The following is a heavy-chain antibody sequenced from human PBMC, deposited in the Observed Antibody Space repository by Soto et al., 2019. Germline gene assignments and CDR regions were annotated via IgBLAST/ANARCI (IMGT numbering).Heavy chain of an antibody. V-gene: IGHV3-30-3*01. J-gene: IGHJ5*02. Sequence: QVQLVESGGGVVQPGRSLRLSCAASGFTFSSYAMHWVRQAPGKGLEWVAVISYDGSNKYYADSVKGRFTISRDNSKNTLYLQMNSLRAEDPAVYYCAREDTYYDFWSGYYPRGWWFDPWGQGTLVTVSS. CDR2: ISYDGSNK. CDR1: GFTFSSYA. D-gene: IGHD3-3*01. CDR3: AREDTYYDFWSGYYPRGWWFDP.